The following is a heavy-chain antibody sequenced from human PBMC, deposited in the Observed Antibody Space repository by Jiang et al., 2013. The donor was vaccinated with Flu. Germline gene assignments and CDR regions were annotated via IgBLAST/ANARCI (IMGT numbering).Heavy chain of an antibody. D-gene: IGHD3-10*01. J-gene: IGHJ5*02. CDR1: GGSISSSNW. Sequence: GGSISSSNWWSWVRQPPREGAGVDWGKSIIVGGTNYNPSLKSRVTISVDKSKNQFSLKLSSVTAADTAVYYCARDGWFGELSGMDPWGQGTLVTVSS. CDR3: ARDGWFGELSGMDP. V-gene: IGHV4-4*02. CDR2: SIIVGGT.